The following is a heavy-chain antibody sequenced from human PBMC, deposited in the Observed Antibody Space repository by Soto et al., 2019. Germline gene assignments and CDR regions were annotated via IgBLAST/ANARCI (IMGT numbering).Heavy chain of an antibody. CDR3: VKDLGQKSL. CDR2: VSSDGTRK. V-gene: IGHV3-30*18. J-gene: IGHJ4*02. CDR1: GFSFITYG. Sequence: PGGSLRLSCVASGFSFITYGMHWVRQAPGKGLEWVAVVSSDGTRKFYADSVNGRFSISRDNSMNTVYLELNSLRGEDTGFYFCVKDLGQKSLWGQGTLVTV.